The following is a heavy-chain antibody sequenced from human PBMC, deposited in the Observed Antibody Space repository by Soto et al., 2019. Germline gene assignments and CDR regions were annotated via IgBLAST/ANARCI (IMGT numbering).Heavy chain of an antibody. V-gene: IGHV3-13*01. D-gene: IGHD2-21*01. CDR1: GFTFSNYD. CDR2: ISTAGNT. CDR3: ARGRDSGLYYFDY. J-gene: IGHJ4*02. Sequence: SGGSLRLSCAASGFTFSNYDMHWVRQATGKGLEWVSTISTAGNTYSPGSVKGRFTISRENAKNSLYLQMNSLRVDDTAVYYCARGRDSGLYYFDYWGQGTLVTV.